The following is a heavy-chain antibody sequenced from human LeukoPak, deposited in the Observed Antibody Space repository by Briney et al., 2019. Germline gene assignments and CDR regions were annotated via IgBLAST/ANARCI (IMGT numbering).Heavy chain of an antibody. D-gene: IGHD6-13*01. CDR2: IFPGDSDT. V-gene: IGHV5-51*01. CDR3: ARPNLMAASSNDAFDI. CDR1: GYSFTTYW. J-gene: IGHJ3*02. Sequence: GEPLKISCKGSGYSFTTYWIGWVRQMPGKGLEWMAIIFPGDSDTRYSPSFRGQVTISADKSISTAYLQWRSLKASDTAMYYCARPNLMAASSNDAFDIWGRGTMVTVSS.